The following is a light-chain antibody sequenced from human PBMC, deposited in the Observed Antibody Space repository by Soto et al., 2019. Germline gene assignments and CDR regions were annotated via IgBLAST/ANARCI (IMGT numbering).Light chain of an antibody. CDR1: QSISSY. CDR3: QERTDWPLT. J-gene: IGKJ4*01. CDR2: DAS. Sequence: EILLTQSPATLSLYPGERATLSCRASQSISSYLAWYQQKPGQAPRLLIYDASERATGIPARFSGSGSGTDFTLTISSLEPEDFAVYYCQERTDWPLTFGGGTKVDIK. V-gene: IGKV3-11*01.